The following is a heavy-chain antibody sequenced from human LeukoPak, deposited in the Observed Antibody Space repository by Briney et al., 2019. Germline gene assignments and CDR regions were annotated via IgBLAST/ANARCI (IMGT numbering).Heavy chain of an antibody. CDR2: INPNSGGT. J-gene: IGHJ4*02. CDR3: ARDRVAVALDY. CDR1: GYTFTGYY. V-gene: IGHV1-2*02. Sequence: ASVKVSCKASGYTFTGYYMHWVGQAPGQGLGWMGWINPNSGGTNYAQKFQGRVTMTRDTSISTAYMELSRLRSDDTAVYYCARDRVAVALDYWGQGTLVTVSS. D-gene: IGHD6-19*01.